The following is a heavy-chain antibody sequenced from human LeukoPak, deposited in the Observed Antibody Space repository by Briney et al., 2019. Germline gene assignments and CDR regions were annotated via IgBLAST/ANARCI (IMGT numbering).Heavy chain of an antibody. CDR3: ARETDY. Sequence: GGSLRLSCAASGFTFSGSAMHWVRQAPGKGLEWISYISSSSSTVYYADSVKGRFTISRDNAKNSLYLQMNSLRDEDTAVYYCARETDYWGQGTLVTVSS. CDR2: ISSSSSTV. J-gene: IGHJ4*02. V-gene: IGHV3-48*02. CDR1: GFTFSGSA.